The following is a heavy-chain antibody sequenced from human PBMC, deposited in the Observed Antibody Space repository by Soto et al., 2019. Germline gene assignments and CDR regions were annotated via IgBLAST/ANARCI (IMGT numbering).Heavy chain of an antibody. CDR1: GYTFTSYG. Sequence: ASVKVSCKASGYTFTSYGISWVRQAPGQGLEWMGWISAYNGNTNYAQKLQGRVTMTTDTSTSTAYMELRSLRSDDTAVYYCARDLYYYDSSGYSPPFDYWGQGTLVTVSS. V-gene: IGHV1-18*04. CDR2: ISAYNGNT. J-gene: IGHJ4*02. D-gene: IGHD3-22*01. CDR3: ARDLYYYDSSGYSPPFDY.